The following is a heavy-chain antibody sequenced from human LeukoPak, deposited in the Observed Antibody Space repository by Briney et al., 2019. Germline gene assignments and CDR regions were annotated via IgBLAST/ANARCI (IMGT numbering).Heavy chain of an antibody. Sequence: GGSLRLSCAASGFTFSSYGMHWVRQAPGKGLEWVSAIGPSGRSTYYADSVRGRFTISRDNSKNTLYLQMSSLRAEDTAIYYCAKDPMVRGATYDYWGQGTLVTVSS. CDR3: AKDPMVRGATYDY. CDR1: GFTFSSYG. D-gene: IGHD3-10*01. V-gene: IGHV3-23*01. J-gene: IGHJ4*02. CDR2: IGPSGRST.